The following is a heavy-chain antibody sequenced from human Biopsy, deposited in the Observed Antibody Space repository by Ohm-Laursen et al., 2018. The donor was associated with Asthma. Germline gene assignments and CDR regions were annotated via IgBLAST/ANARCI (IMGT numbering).Heavy chain of an antibody. D-gene: IGHD3-10*01. V-gene: IGHV1-18*01. CDR3: ARAVDYSHYYGIDV. Sequence: ASVKVSCKPSGYTFNSAGITWVRQAPRQGLEWMGWISVYNGNTKVAQKLRDRVTMITDTSTSTACMELRSLRSDDTAVYFCARAVDYSHYYGIDVWGQGTTVTVS. CDR2: ISVYNGNT. J-gene: IGHJ6*02. CDR1: GYTFNSAG.